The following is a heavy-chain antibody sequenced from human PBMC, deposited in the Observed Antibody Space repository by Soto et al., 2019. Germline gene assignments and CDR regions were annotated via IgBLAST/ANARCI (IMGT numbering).Heavy chain of an antibody. CDR3: AKSNTANYYYYYGMDV. D-gene: IGHD5-18*01. J-gene: IGHJ6*02. V-gene: IGHV3-30*18. CDR2: ISYDGSNK. Sequence: VQLVESGGGVVQPGRSLRLSCAASGFTFSSYGMHWVRQAPGKGLEWVAVISYDGSNKYYADSVKGRFTISRDNSKNTLYLQMNSLRAEDTAVYYCAKSNTANYYYYYGMDVWGQGTTVTVSS. CDR1: GFTFSSYG.